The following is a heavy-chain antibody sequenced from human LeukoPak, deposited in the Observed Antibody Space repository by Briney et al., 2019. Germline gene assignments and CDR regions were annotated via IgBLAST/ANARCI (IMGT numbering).Heavy chain of an antibody. CDR1: GFTFSSYA. J-gene: IGHJ5*02. CDR3: ARDEGGGSFDP. V-gene: IGHV3-23*01. Sequence: GGSLRLSCAASGFTFSSYAMSWLRQAPGKGLEWVSAISGSGGSTYYADSVKGRFTNSRDNSKNTLYLQMNSLRAEDTAVYYCARDEGGGSFDPWGQGTLVTVSS. CDR2: ISGSGGST. D-gene: IGHD3-16*01.